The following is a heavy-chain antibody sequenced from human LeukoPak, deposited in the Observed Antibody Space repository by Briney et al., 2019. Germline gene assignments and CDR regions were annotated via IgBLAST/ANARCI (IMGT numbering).Heavy chain of an antibody. V-gene: IGHV3-33*08. CDR1: GFTFSSYG. D-gene: IGHD3-16*02. J-gene: IGHJ6*02. CDR3: ARDPTPPEYYDYVWGSYRAYYGMDV. CDR2: IWYDGGNK. Sequence: PGGSLRLSCAASGFTFSSYGMPWVRQAPGKGLEWVAVIWYDGGNKYYADSVKGRFTISRDNSKNTLYLQMNSLRAEDTAVYYCARDPTPPEYYDYVWGSYRAYYGMDVWGQGTTVTVSS.